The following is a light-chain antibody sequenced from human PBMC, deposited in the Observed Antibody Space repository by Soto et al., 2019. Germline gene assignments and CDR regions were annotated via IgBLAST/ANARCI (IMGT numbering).Light chain of an antibody. Sequence: DIQMTQSPSTLSASVGDRVTITCRASQSISSWLAWYQQKPGKAPKLLIYKASSLESGVPSRFSGSGSGTEFTLTISRLQPDDFATYYCQQYNSYWTFGQGTTVEIK. CDR2: KAS. CDR1: QSISSW. J-gene: IGKJ1*01. CDR3: QQYNSYWT. V-gene: IGKV1-5*03.